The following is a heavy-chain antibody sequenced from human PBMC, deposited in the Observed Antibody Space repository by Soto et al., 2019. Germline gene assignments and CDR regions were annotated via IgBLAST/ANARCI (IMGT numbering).Heavy chain of an antibody. J-gene: IGHJ5*02. Sequence: EVQLVESGGGLVQPGGSLRLSCAASALTFRNYWINWVRQAPGKGLEWVANINPGGSDTDYIDSVKGRFTISRDHAQNSVSLQMNSLRVEDTAVYYCLGGTEDDTPWGQGTLVTVSS. D-gene: IGHD3-16*01. CDR2: INPGGSDT. V-gene: IGHV3-7*03. CDR3: LGGTEDDTP. CDR1: ALTFRNYW.